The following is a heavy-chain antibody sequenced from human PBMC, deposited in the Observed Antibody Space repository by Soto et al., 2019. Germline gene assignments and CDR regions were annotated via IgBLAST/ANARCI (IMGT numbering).Heavy chain of an antibody. CDR2: ISSSGNST. CDR3: ARGGNR. Sequence: EGQLVESGGGLVQPGGSLRLSCAASGLTFSTYEMNWVRQALGKGLEWVSYISSSGNSTYYADSVKGRFTISRDNAKNSLYLEMNSLRPEDTALYYCARGGNRWGQGALVTVSS. J-gene: IGHJ4*02. V-gene: IGHV3-48*03. CDR1: GLTFSTYE. D-gene: IGHD3-16*01.